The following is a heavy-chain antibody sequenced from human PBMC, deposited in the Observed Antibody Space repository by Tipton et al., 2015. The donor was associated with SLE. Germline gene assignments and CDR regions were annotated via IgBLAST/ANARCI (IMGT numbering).Heavy chain of an antibody. D-gene: IGHD1-14*01. CDR2: INAYNRNT. Sequence: QLVQSGAEVRKPGASVTVSCKASGSRFTTYGFTWVRQAPGQGLEWMGWINAYNRNTKYAEKFQGRVTMTTDTSTTSAYMELRSLRSDDTAVYYCASRLTDDAFDIWGQGTMVTVSS. V-gene: IGHV1-18*01. J-gene: IGHJ3*02. CDR1: GSRFTTYG. CDR3: ASRLTDDAFDI.